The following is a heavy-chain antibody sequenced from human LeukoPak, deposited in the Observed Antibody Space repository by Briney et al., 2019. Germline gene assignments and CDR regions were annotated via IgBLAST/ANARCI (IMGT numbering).Heavy chain of an antibody. Sequence: SETLSLTCGVYGGSFSGYYWSWIRQPPGKGLEWIGEINHSGYTNYNPSLKSRVTISVDTSKKQFSLRLNSVTAADTAVYYCARIWPDLWGRGTLVTVSS. D-gene: IGHD3-10*01. J-gene: IGHJ2*01. V-gene: IGHV4-34*01. CDR3: ARIWPDL. CDR1: GGSFSGYY. CDR2: INHSGYT.